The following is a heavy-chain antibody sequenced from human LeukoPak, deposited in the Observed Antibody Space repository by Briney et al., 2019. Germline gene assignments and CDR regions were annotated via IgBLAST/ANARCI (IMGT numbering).Heavy chain of an antibody. D-gene: IGHD3-3*01. V-gene: IGHV4-34*01. CDR1: GGSFSGYY. CDR2: INHSGST. Sequence: PSETLSLTCAVYGGSFSGYYWSWIRQPPGKGLEWIGEINHSGSTNYNPSLKSRVTISVDTSKNQFSLKLSSVTAADTAVYYCARGVFTIFGVVITNSMDVWGKGTTVTVCS. CDR3: ARGVFTIFGVVITNSMDV. J-gene: IGHJ6*03.